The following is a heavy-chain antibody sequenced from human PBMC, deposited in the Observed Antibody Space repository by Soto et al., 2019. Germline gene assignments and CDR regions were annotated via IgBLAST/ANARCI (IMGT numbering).Heavy chain of an antibody. V-gene: IGHV4-31*03. J-gene: IGHJ5*02. CDR1: GGSISSGGYY. Sequence: QVQLQESGPGLVKPSQTLSLTCTVSGGSISSGGYYWTWIRQHTGKVLEWIVYIYYSGSTYYNPSLTSRVTLSVDTSKNQFSLKLSSVTAAYTAVYYCARSVFPWGQGTLVTVSS. CDR2: IYYSGST. CDR3: ARSVFP.